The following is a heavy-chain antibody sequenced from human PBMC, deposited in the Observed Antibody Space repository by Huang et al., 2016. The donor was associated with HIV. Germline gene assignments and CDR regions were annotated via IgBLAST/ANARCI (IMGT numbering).Heavy chain of an antibody. CDR2: VNDSGAP. CDR1: GGSFTGNY. Sequence: QMQLQQRGAGLLKPSETLSLTCGVSGGSFTGNYLTWIRQAPGKGLEWIGEVNDSGAPNYIPYLNGRVTISLDKSNRELSLNLRSVTAADTAVYYCARQWTILEWLLGLDVWGQGTTVIVSS. D-gene: IGHD3-3*01. J-gene: IGHJ6*02. V-gene: IGHV4-34*02. CDR3: ARQWTILEWLLGLDV.